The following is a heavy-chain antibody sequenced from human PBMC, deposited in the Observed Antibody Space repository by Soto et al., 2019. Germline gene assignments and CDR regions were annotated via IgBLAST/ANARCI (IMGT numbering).Heavy chain of an antibody. Sequence: NPSETLSLTCKVSGYLINSGYSWGWIRQSPGKGLEWIGSTSYDGKSYYKPSLKSRVVMSVDLANNQFSLRLRSVTAADTAVYYCARDLSSGYQTFYFDYWGQGTPVTVS. CDR2: TSYDGKS. CDR3: ARDLSSGYQTFYFDY. D-gene: IGHD3-22*01. CDR1: GYLINSGYS. J-gene: IGHJ4*01. V-gene: IGHV4-38-2*02.